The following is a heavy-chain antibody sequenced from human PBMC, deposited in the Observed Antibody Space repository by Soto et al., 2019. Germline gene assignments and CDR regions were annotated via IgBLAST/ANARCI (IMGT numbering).Heavy chain of an antibody. J-gene: IGHJ4*02. V-gene: IGHV3-23*01. CDR3: AKGPRYEGCSSTSCYFDY. Sequence: GESLKISCAASGFTFSSYAMSWVRQAPGKGLEWVSAISGSGGSTYYADSVKGRFTISRDNSKNTLYLQMNSLRAEDTAVYYCAKGPRYEGCSSTSCYFDYWGQGTLVTVSS. CDR1: GFTFSSYA. CDR2: ISGSGGST. D-gene: IGHD2-2*01.